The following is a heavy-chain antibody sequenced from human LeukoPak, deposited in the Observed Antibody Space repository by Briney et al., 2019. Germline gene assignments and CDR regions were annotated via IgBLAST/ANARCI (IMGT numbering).Heavy chain of an antibody. CDR2: IKQDGSET. V-gene: IGHV3-7*04. CDR3: ARDSPTDY. J-gene: IGHJ4*02. CDR1: GFTFSSSW. Sequence: GGSLRLSCAASGFTFSSSWMSWFRQAPGQGLEWVANIKQDGSETYYVDSVKGRFTISRDNAKNSLYLQMNSLRAEDTAVYYCARDSPTDYWGQGTLATVSS.